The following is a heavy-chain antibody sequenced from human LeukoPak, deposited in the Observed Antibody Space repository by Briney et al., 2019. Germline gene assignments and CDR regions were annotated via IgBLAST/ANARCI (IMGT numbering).Heavy chain of an antibody. CDR3: ATTEQQLRTPWFDP. V-gene: IGHV4-61*02. CDR2: IYTSGST. D-gene: IGHD6-13*01. J-gene: IGHJ5*02. CDR1: GVSISSGSFY. Sequence: SETLSLTWTVPGVSISSGSFYWSWIRQPAGKGLEWIGRIYTSGSTNYNPSLKSRVTISEDTSKNQFSLRLSSVTAADTAVYYCATTEQQLRTPWFDPWGQGTLVTVSS.